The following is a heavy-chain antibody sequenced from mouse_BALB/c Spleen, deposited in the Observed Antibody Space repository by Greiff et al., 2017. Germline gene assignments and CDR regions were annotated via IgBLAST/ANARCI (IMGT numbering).Heavy chain of an antibody. J-gene: IGHJ4*01. D-gene: IGHD2-10*02. CDR3: AREGYGNLYAMDY. V-gene: IGHV2-2*02. CDR1: GFSLTSYG. Sequence: VKLMESGPGLVQPSQSLSITCTVSGFSLTSYGVHWVRQSPGKGLEWLGVIWSGGSTDYNAAFISRLSISKDNSKSQVFFKMNSLQANDTAIYYCAREGYGNLYAMDYWGQGTSVTVSS. CDR2: IWSGGST.